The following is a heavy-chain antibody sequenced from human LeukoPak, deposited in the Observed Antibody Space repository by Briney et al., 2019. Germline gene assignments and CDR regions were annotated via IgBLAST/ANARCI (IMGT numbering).Heavy chain of an antibody. CDR2: INSDGSRT. CDR3: ARVYYYDSSGYDAIDY. J-gene: IGHJ4*02. D-gene: IGHD3-22*01. V-gene: IGHV3-74*01. CDR1: AITFSTYA. Sequence: GGSLRLSCAASAITFSTYAMSWVRQAPGKGLVWVSRINSDGSRTSYADSVKGRFTISRDNAKNTLYLQMNSLRVEDTAVYYCARVYYYDSSGYDAIDYWGQGTLVTVSS.